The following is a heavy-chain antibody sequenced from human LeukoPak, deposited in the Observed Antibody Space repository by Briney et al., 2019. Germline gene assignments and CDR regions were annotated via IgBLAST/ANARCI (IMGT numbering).Heavy chain of an antibody. D-gene: IGHD2-2*01. Sequence: GGSLRLSCAASGFTFSSYWMHWVRQAPGKGLVWVSRINSDGSSTSYADSVKGRFTISRDNAKNTLYLQMNSLRAEDTAVYYCAKKAVTWTPGPLDYWGQGTLVTVSS. CDR1: GFTFSSYW. V-gene: IGHV3-74*01. CDR3: AKKAVTWTPGPLDY. CDR2: INSDGSST. J-gene: IGHJ4*02.